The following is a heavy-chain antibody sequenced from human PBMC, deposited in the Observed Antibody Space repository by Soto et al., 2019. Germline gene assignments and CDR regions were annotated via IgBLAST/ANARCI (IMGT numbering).Heavy chain of an antibody. D-gene: IGHD2-15*01. CDR1: GFTFSSYA. J-gene: IGHJ4*02. V-gene: IGHV3-23*01. CDR2: ISGSGGST. Sequence: EVQLLESGGGLVQPGGSLSLSCAASGFTFSSYAMSWVRQAPGKGLEWVSAISGSGGSTYYADSVKGRFTISRDNSKNTLYLQMNSLRAEDTAVYYCAKDYTVVVAATGFDYWGQGTLVTVSS. CDR3: AKDYTVVVAATGFDY.